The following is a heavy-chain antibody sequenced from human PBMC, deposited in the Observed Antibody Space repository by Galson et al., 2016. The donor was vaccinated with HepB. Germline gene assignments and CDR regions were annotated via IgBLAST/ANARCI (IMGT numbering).Heavy chain of an antibody. D-gene: IGHD3-22*01. J-gene: IGHJ4*02. Sequence: LSLTCTVSGGSVSRGGYYWRWIRQHPGKGLEWIGYIYYSGSTYYNPSLESRVTISVDTSKNQFSLKLSSVTAADTAVYYCARGDLHYYDSSGYYLPYYYFDFWGQGTLVTVSS. CDR3: ARGDLHYYDSSGYYLPYYYFDF. CDR1: GGSVSRGGYY. V-gene: IGHV4-31*03. CDR2: IYYSGST.